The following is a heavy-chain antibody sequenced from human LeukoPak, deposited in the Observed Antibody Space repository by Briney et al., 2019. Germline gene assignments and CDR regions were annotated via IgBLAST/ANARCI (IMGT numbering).Heavy chain of an antibody. D-gene: IGHD6-13*01. CDR1: ELXLSRYT. J-gene: IGHJ3*01. Sequence: GGSLRLSCTASELXLSRYTINWVRQAPGKGLEWVSCITSSSNYIHYADSVKGRFTISRDNAKSSLYLQMNSLRAEDTAIYSCARAKFSSSWYEGDDAFDVWGLGTMVTVSS. CDR3: ARAKFSSSWYEGDDAFDV. V-gene: IGHV3-21*01. CDR2: ITSSSNYI.